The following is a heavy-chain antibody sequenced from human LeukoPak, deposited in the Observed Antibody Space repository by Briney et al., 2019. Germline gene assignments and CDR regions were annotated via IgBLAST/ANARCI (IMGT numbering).Heavy chain of an antibody. CDR3: ARGHYDILTGYLLGPEY. CDR2: IKRGGSEK. Sequence: GVSLTLSCAASGFTFSSYWMSWVRQAPGKGLEWVANIKRGGSEKYYVDSGKGRFTISRDNAKNSLYLQMNSLRAEDTAVYYCARGHYDILTGYLLGPEYWGQGTLVTVSS. V-gene: IGHV3-7*04. D-gene: IGHD3-9*01. J-gene: IGHJ4*02. CDR1: GFTFSSYW.